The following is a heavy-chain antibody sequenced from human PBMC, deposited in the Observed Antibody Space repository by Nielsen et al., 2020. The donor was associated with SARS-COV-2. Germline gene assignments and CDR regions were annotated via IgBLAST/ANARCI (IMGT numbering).Heavy chain of an antibody. D-gene: IGHD2-15*01. CDR2: IYYSGST. CDR3: ARLEDYYYYMDV. V-gene: IGHV4-39*07. Sequence: SETLSLTCAVSGGSFNDYYWGWIRQPPGKGLEWIGSIYYSGSTYYNPSLKSRVTISVDTSKNQFSLKLSSVTAADTAVYYCARLEDYYYYMDVWGKGTTVTVSS. J-gene: IGHJ6*03. CDR1: GGSFNDYY.